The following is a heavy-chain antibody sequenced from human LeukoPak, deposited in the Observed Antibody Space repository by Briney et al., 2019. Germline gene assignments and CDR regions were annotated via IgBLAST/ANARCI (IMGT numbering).Heavy chain of an antibody. D-gene: IGHD3-22*01. CDR1: GFMFSNYW. Sequence: PGGSLRLSCAGSGFMFSNYWMTWVRQAPGKGLEWVANIKQDGSEKYYVDSVKGRFTISRDNAKNSLYLQMNSLRAEDTAVYYCARDLYDSGGYYCAFDIWGQGTMVTVSS. V-gene: IGHV3-7*01. J-gene: IGHJ3*02. CDR3: ARDLYDSGGYYCAFDI. CDR2: IKQDGSEK.